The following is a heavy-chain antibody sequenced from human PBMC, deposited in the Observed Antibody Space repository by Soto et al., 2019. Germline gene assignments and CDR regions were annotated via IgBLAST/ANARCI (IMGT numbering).Heavy chain of an antibody. CDR1: GGSFSGGGYY. J-gene: IGHJ4*02. Sequence: QVQLQESGPGLVKPSQTLSLACTVSGGSFSGGGYYWSWISQHPGKGLEWIGYIYYSGSTYYNPSLKSRVTISLDTSKNQFSLKLSSVTAADTAVYYCARDLAKRRTALVHYFDYWGQGTLVTVSS. D-gene: IGHD5-18*01. CDR3: ARDLAKRRTALVHYFDY. V-gene: IGHV4-31*03. CDR2: IYYSGST.